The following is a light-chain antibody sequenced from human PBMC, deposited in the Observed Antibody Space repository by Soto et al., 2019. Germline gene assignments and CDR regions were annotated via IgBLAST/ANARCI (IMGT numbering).Light chain of an antibody. Sequence: DIQMTQSPSSLSASVGDRVTITCRASQSISSHLNWYQQKPGKAPKLLIYDASSLESGVPSRFSGSGSETDFTLTISSLQPEDFATYSCQQSYSTTWTFGQGTKVDI. CDR2: DAS. J-gene: IGKJ1*01. CDR3: QQSYSTTWT. CDR1: QSISSH. V-gene: IGKV1-39*01.